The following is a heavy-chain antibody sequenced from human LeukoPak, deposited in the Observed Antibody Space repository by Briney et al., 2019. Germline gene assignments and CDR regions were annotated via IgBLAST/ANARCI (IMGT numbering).Heavy chain of an antibody. CDR1: GITLSSYW. V-gene: IGHV3-7*01. CDR2: IKGDGIEK. J-gene: IGHJ6*03. Sequence: PGGSLRLSCPASGITLSSYWMGWVRQAPGKGLEWVANIKGDGIEKYYVDSVKGRFTISRDNAKNSLYLQMNSLRVEDTAVYYCARELNYYQYMDVWGKGTTVTVSS. CDR3: ARELNYYQYMDV.